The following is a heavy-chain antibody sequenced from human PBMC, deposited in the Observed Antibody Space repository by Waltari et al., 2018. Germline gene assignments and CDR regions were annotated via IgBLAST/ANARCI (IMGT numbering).Heavy chain of an antibody. CDR3: ARDRPGGWNFFDY. CDR1: GYTFEDFV. CDR2: INCDRGHP. J-gene: IGHJ4*02. Sequence: QVQLVQSGAEVQKPGASVRLSCKTSGYTFEDFVIHWVRQAPGQGLEWMGWINCDRGHPRYSERFKGTITITRDTSASIAYLELRSLKSEDTAVYFCARDRPGGWNFFDYWGQGTQITVSS. V-gene: IGHV1-3*01. D-gene: IGHD6-19*01.